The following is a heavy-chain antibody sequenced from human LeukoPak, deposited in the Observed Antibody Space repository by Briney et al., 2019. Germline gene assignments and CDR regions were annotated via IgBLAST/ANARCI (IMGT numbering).Heavy chain of an antibody. Sequence: SQTLSLTCTVSGGSISSGGYYWSWIRQHPGRGLEWIGYIYYSGSTYYNPSLKSRVTISVDTSKNQFSLKLSSVTAADTAVYYCARGHRDDAFDIWGQGTMVTVSS. CDR2: IYYSGST. D-gene: IGHD5-24*01. CDR3: ARGHRDDAFDI. V-gene: IGHV4-31*03. CDR1: GGSISSGGYY. J-gene: IGHJ3*02.